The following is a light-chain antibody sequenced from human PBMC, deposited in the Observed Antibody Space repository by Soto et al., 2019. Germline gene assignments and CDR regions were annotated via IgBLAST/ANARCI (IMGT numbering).Light chain of an antibody. V-gene: IGKV3-11*01. CDR3: QQRYNWPPIT. J-gene: IGKJ5*01. CDR2: DAS. Sequence: EILLTQSPATLSLSPGERATLSCRASQSVSSYLAWYQQKPGQAPRLLISDASNRATGIPARFSGSGSGTNFTLNISSLEPEDFAVYYCQQRYNWPPITFGQGTRLEIK. CDR1: QSVSSY.